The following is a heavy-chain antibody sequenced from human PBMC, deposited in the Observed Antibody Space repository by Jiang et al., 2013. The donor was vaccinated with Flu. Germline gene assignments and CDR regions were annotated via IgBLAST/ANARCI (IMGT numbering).Heavy chain of an antibody. CDR2: IIPMFGTT. D-gene: IGHD2-15*01. V-gene: IGHV1-69*01. J-gene: IGHJ2*01. CDR1: SSHV. CDR3: ARDSSSETYPLLLYYFDL. Sequence: SSHVISWVRQAPGQGLEWMGGIIPMFGTTNLAQTFEGRLTITADESTSTLYMELSSLRSEDTAVYYCARDSSSETYPLLLYYFDLWGRGTLVTVSS.